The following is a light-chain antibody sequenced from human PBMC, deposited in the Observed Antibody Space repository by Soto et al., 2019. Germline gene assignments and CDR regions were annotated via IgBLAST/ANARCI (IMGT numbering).Light chain of an antibody. CDR2: GAS. V-gene: IGKV3D-15*01. J-gene: IGKJ5*01. Sequence: EIVMTQSPATLSVSPGERVTLSCRASRSVGSNVAWYQQKPGQAPRLLISGASSRATGIPARFSGSGSGTDFTLTISSMEPEDFAVYYCQQYGTSPPITFGQGTRLEIK. CDR1: RSVGSN. CDR3: QQYGTSPPIT.